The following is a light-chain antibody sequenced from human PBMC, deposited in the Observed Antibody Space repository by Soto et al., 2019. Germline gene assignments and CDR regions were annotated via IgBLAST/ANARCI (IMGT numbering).Light chain of an antibody. Sequence: EIVLTQSPATLSLSPGERATLSCRVSQSISSHLAWYQQKPGQAPRLLIYDASNRATGVPARFSGSGSGTDFTLTISSLEPEDFAIYYCQQRSNWPLTFGGGTKVEIK. CDR3: QQRSNWPLT. J-gene: IGKJ4*01. CDR2: DAS. V-gene: IGKV3-11*01. CDR1: QSISSH.